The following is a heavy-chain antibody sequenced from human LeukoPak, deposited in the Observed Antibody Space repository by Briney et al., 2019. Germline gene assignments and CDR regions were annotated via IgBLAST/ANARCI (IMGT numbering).Heavy chain of an antibody. Sequence: SETLSLTCAVSGGSISSSNWWSWVRQPPGKGLEWIGEIYHSGSTNYNPSLKSRVTISVDTSKNQFSLKLSSVTAADTAVYYCARRGWYGPVNWFDPWGQGTLVTVSS. CDR2: IYHSGST. CDR3: ARRGWYGPVNWFDP. CDR1: GGSISSSNW. V-gene: IGHV4-4*02. D-gene: IGHD2-15*01. J-gene: IGHJ5*02.